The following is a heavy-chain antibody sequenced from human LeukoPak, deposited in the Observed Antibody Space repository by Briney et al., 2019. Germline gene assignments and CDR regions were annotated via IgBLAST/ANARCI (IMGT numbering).Heavy chain of an antibody. CDR2: ISSSSSYI. J-gene: IGHJ4*02. Sequence: GGSLRLSCAASGFTFSSYSMNWVRQAPGKGLEWVSSISSSSSYIYYADSVKGRFTISRDNAKNSLYLQMNSLRAEDTAVYYCARGKLLTVNADPRYWGQGTLVTVSS. D-gene: IGHD4-11*01. CDR3: ARGKLLTVNADPRY. V-gene: IGHV3-21*01. CDR1: GFTFSSYS.